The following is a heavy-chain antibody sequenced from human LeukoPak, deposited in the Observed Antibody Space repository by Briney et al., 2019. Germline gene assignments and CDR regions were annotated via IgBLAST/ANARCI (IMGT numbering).Heavy chain of an antibody. D-gene: IGHD3-3*01. J-gene: IGHJ5*02. CDR3: AREAVTIFGVVRTQTTKLPHRFDL. CDR1: GGTFSSYA. Sequence: SVKVSCKASGGTFSSYAISWVRQAPGQGLEWMGGIIPIFGTANYAQKFQGRVTMTRDMSTSTVYMELSSLRSEDTAVYYCAREAVTIFGVVRTQTTKLPHRFDLWGQGTLVTVSS. V-gene: IGHV1-69*05. CDR2: IIPIFGTA.